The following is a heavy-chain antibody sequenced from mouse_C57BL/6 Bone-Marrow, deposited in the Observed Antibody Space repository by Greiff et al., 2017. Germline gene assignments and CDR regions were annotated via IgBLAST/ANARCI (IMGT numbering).Heavy chain of an antibody. Sequence: VKLQQSGAELARPGASVKLSCKASGYTFTSYGISWVKQRTGQGLEWIGEIYPRSGNTYYNEKFKGKATLTADKSSSTAYMELRSLTSEDSAVYFCATRGSTSYAMDYWGQGTSVTVSS. V-gene: IGHV1-81*01. CDR1: GYTFTSYG. D-gene: IGHD1-1*01. J-gene: IGHJ4*01. CDR3: ATRGSTSYAMDY. CDR2: IYPRSGNT.